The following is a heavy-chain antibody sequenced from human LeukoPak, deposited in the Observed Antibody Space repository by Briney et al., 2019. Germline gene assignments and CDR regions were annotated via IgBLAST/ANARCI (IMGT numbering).Heavy chain of an antibody. Sequence: ASVKVSCKASGYTFTGYYMHWVRQAPGQGLEWMGWINPNSGGTNYAQKFRGRVTMTRDTSISTAYMELSRLRSDDTAVYYCARDFYVWGSYRPPYYFDYWGQGTLVTVSS. D-gene: IGHD3-16*02. V-gene: IGHV1-2*02. J-gene: IGHJ4*02. CDR2: INPNSGGT. CDR1: GYTFTGYY. CDR3: ARDFYVWGSYRPPYYFDY.